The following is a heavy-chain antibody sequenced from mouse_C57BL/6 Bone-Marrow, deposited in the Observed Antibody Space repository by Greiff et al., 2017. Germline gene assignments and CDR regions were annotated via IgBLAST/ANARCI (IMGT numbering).Heavy chain of an antibody. D-gene: IGHD2-1*01. J-gene: IGHJ3*01. CDR3: ARDDLLPCAY. Sequence: EVKVVESGGGLVKPGGSLKLSCAASGFTFSSYAMSWVRQTPEKRLEWVATISDGGSYTYYPDNVKGRFTISRDNAKNNLYLQMSHLKSEDTAMYYCARDDLLPCAYWGQGTLVTVSA. CDR2: ISDGGSYT. V-gene: IGHV5-4*01. CDR1: GFTFSSYA.